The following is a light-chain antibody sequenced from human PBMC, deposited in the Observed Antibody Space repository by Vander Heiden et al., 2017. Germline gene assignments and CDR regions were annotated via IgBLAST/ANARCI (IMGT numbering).Light chain of an antibody. V-gene: IGLV3-1*01. J-gene: IGLJ2*01. CDR1: KLGEKY. CDR2: QDR. CDR3: QAWDSTTGAEI. Sequence: YVPTSPPSVSVAPGQTASLSCPADKLGEKYACWYRQKPGQSPVLVIYQDRKRPSGIPEGFSGSNSGNTATLTITGTQPLDEAEYYCQAWDSTTGAEIFGGGTKLTVL.